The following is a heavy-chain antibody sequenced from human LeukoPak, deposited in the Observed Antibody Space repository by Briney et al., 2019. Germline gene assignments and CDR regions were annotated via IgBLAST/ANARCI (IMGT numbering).Heavy chain of an antibody. Sequence: GGSLRLSCAASGFTVSSNYMSWVRQAPGKGLEWVSGISDSGAGTYYADSVKGRFTISRDDFENTLHLQMYSLRAEDTAVYYCAELGITMIGGVWGKGTTVTISS. J-gene: IGHJ6*04. D-gene: IGHD3-10*02. V-gene: IGHV3-53*01. CDR1: GFTVSSNY. CDR2: SDSGAGT. CDR3: AELGITMIGGV.